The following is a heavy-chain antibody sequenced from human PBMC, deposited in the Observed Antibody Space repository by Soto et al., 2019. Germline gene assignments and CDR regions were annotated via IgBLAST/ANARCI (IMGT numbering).Heavy chain of an antibody. CDR1: GYTFTSYY. CDR2: INPSGGST. Sequence: ASVKVSCKASGYTFTSYYMHWVRQAPGQGLEWMGIINPSGGSTSYAQKFQGRVTMTRDTSTSTVYMELSSLRSEDTAVYYCAREGGNYYYYYGMDVWGQGTTVTVSS. J-gene: IGHJ6*02. D-gene: IGHD3-16*01. CDR3: AREGGNYYYYYGMDV. V-gene: IGHV1-46*01.